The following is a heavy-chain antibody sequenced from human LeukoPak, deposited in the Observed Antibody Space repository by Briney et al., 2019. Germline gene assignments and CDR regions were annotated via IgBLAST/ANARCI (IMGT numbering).Heavy chain of an antibody. J-gene: IGHJ6*02. CDR1: GYTFTSYD. Sequence: GASVKVSCKASGYTFTSYDINWVRQATGQGLEWMGWMNPNSGNTGYAQKFQGRVTMTRNTSISTAYMELSSLRSEDTAVYYCARGSGLRFLEWLPRYYCYYYGMDVWGQGTTVTVSS. V-gene: IGHV1-8*01. CDR2: MNPNSGNT. CDR3: ARGSGLRFLEWLPRYYCYYYGMDV. D-gene: IGHD3-3*01.